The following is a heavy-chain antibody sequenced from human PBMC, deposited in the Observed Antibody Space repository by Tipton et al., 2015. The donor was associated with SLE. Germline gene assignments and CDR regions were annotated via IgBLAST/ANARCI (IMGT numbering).Heavy chain of an antibody. CDR2: ITTDGSGA. Sequence: GSLRLSCVASGFTFSRYWMHWIRQAPGKGLVWVSRITTDGSGANYADSVRGRFAISRDNTKNTLYLQMNSLRPEDTAIYYCAQDRGQQRFYHYGMDVWGQGTTVTVSS. D-gene: IGHD6-13*01. J-gene: IGHJ6*02. V-gene: IGHV3-74*01. CDR3: AQDRGQQRFYHYGMDV. CDR1: GFTFSRYW.